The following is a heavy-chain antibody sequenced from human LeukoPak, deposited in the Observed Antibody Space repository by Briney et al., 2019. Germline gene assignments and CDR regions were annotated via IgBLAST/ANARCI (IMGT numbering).Heavy chain of an antibody. J-gene: IGHJ6*03. CDR2: INWNGVST. D-gene: IGHD5-12*01. CDR1: GFTFDENG. Sequence: PGGSLRLSCAASGFTFDENGMSWVRQAPGKGLEWVAGINWNGVSTDYADSVKGRFSISRDNAKDSLYLQMNSLTVEDTALYYCARDGFNGNDMEYYYFYMDVWGKGTTVTVS. CDR3: ARDGFNGNDMEYYYFYMDV. V-gene: IGHV3-20*04.